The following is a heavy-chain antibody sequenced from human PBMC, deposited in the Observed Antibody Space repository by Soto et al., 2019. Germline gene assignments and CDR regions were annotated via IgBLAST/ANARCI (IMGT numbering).Heavy chain of an antibody. V-gene: IGHV3-23*01. Sequence: PGGSLRLSCAASGFTFSSYAMSWVRQAPGKGLEWVSAISGSGGSTYYADSVKGRFTISRDNSKNTLYLQMNSLRAEDTAVYYCAKRERRIAARRVIDYFDYWGQGTLVTVSS. CDR3: AKRERRIAARRVIDYFDY. CDR1: GFTFSSYA. CDR2: ISGSGGST. J-gene: IGHJ4*02. D-gene: IGHD6-6*01.